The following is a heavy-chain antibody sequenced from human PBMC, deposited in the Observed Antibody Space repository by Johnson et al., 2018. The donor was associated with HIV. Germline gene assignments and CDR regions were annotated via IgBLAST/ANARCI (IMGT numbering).Heavy chain of an antibody. CDR1: GFTFSSYD. CDR2: TSYDGSNK. Sequence: QVQLVESGGGVVQPGRSLRLSCAASGFTFSSYDIHWVRQAPGKGLEWVAGTSYDGSNKYYADSVQGRFTVSRDNSKTTLYLKMNSLRPEDTAVYYCARDLVATSSSLAFDMWGQGTMVTVSS. D-gene: IGHD6-6*01. J-gene: IGHJ3*02. CDR3: ARDLVATSSSLAFDM. V-gene: IGHV3-30*14.